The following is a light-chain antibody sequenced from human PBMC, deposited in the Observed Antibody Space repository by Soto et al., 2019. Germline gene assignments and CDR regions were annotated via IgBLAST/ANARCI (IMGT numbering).Light chain of an antibody. V-gene: IGKV1-39*01. CDR1: QSITMY. CDR3: QHPYALPRT. CDR2: ATS. Sequence: CVGEEGRIRWLASQSITMYFNWYQQKPGKAPKLLIYATSTLQSGVPSRFICSRSGTGFTLTFAVLQPQDFPSYFCQHPYALPRTFGQGTKVDIK. J-gene: IGKJ1*01.